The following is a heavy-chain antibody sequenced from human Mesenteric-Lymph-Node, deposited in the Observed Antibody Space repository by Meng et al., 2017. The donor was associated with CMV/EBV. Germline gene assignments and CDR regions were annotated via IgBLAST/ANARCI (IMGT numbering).Heavy chain of an antibody. D-gene: IGHD6-13*01. J-gene: IGHJ6*02. CDR2: IYYSGST. CDR3: ARAPSSSSWFSYHYNGLDV. V-gene: IGHV4-59*01. Sequence: SETLSLTCTVSGGSISSYYWSWIRQPPGKGLEWIGYIYYSGSTNYNPSLKSRVTISVDTSKNQFSLKLSSVTAADTAVYYCARAPSSSSWFSYHYNGLDVWGQGTTVTVSS. CDR1: GGSISSYY.